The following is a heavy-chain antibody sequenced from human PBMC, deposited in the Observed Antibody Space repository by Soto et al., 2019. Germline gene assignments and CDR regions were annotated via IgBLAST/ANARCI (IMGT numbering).Heavy chain of an antibody. Sequence: GASFGFARAASGFRFSNYALNWVRQAPGTGLEWVSVISGSGGSASSADSVKGRFTISRDNDKNSLFLQMNSLRGEDTAVYYCARSGLALPYSASHWFDPWGHGTLVKGSS. J-gene: IGHJ5*02. CDR2: ISGSGGSA. CDR3: ARSGLALPYSASHWFDP. D-gene: IGHD3-22*01. V-gene: IGHV3-23*01. CDR1: GFRFSNYA.